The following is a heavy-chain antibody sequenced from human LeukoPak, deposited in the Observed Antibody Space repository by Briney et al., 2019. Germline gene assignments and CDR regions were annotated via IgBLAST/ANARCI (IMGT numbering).Heavy chain of an antibody. D-gene: IGHD3-9*01. CDR3: ARGYDILTGYSTFDY. Sequence: ASVTVSCKASGHTFTGYYMHWVRQAPGQGLEWMGWINPNSGGTNYAQKFQGRVTMTRDTSISTAYMELSRLRSDDTAVYYCARGYDILTGYSTFDYWGQGTLVTVSS. CDR2: INPNSGGT. CDR1: GHTFTGYY. V-gene: IGHV1-2*02. J-gene: IGHJ4*02.